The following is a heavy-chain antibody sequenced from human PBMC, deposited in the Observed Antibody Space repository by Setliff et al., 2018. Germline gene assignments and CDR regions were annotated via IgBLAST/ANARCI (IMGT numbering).Heavy chain of an antibody. V-gene: IGHV1-69*05. J-gene: IGHJ5*02. Sequence: SVKVSCKASGDSFSNYAISWVRQAPGQGLEWMGGLIPMFGTPGYAQKFHDRVTITTDESTSTAYMELNSLTSEDTAVYYCARSPALLGIVYLDPWGQGTRVTVSS. CDR2: LIPMFGTP. CDR1: GDSFSNYA. CDR3: ARSPALLGIVYLDP. D-gene: IGHD2-15*01.